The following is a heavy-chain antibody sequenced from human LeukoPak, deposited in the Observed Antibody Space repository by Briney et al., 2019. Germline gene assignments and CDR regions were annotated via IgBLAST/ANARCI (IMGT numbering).Heavy chain of an antibody. V-gene: IGHV3-30*02. D-gene: IGHD3-22*01. CDR2: IRYDGSNK. Sequence: PGGSLRLSCAASGFTFSSYGMHWVRQAPGKGLDWVAFIRYDGSNKYYADSVRGRFTISRDNSKNTLYLQMNSLRAEDTAVYYCARWWGTYDSSGYYSISIENWYFDLWGRGTLVTVSS. CDR3: ARWWGTYDSSGYYSISIENWYFDL. CDR1: GFTFSSYG. J-gene: IGHJ2*01.